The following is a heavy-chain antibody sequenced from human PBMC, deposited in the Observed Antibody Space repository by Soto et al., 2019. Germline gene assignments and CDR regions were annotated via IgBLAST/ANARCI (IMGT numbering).Heavy chain of an antibody. CDR3: ARAVEQRYYYYGMDV. CDR2: IIPIFGTA. V-gene: IGHV1-69*12. CDR1: GGTFSSYG. Sequence: QVQLVQSGAEVKKPGSSVKVSCKASGGTFSSYGISWVRQAPGQGLEWMGGIIPIFGTANYAQKFQGRVTSAAAESTSPAYMELSRRRSEDTAVYYCARAVEQRYYYYGMDVWGQGTTVTVSS. J-gene: IGHJ6*02.